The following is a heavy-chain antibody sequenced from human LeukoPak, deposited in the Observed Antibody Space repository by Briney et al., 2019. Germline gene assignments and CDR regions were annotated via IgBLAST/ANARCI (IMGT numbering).Heavy chain of an antibody. J-gene: IGHJ5*02. D-gene: IGHD3-10*01. CDR3: ARGGMVRGVMAWFDP. CDR1: GYTFTSYG. V-gene: IGHV1-18*04. CDR2: ISAYNGNT. Sequence: VASVKVSCKASGYTFTSYGISWVRQAPGQGREWMGWISAYNGNTNYAQKLQGRVTMTTDTSTSTAYMELRSLRSDDTAVYYCARGGMVRGVMAWFDPWGQGTLVTVSS.